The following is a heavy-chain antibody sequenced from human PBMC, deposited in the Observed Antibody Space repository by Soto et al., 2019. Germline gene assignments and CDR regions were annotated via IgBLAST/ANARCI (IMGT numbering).Heavy chain of an antibody. J-gene: IGHJ6*03. Sequence: GGSLRLSCAASGFTFSSYAMSWVRQAPGKGLEWVSAISGSGGSTYYADSVKGRFTISRDNSKNTLYLQMNSLRADDTVVYYCAKSRDPYYYYDMDVWGKGTTVTVSS. CDR1: GFTFSSYA. V-gene: IGHV3-23*01. CDR2: ISGSGGST. CDR3: AKSRDPYYYYDMDV.